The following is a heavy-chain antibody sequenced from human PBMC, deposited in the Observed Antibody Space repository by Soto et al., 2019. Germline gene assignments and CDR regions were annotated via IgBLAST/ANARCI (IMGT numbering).Heavy chain of an antibody. CDR3: ARGVTVTTDYFDY. CDR2: INHSGST. J-gene: IGHJ4*02. D-gene: IGHD4-17*01. V-gene: IGHV4-34*01. Sequence: PSETLSLTCAVYGGSFSGYYLSWIRQPPGKGLEWIGEINHSGSTNYNPSLKSRVTISVDTSKNQFSLKLSSVTAADTAVYYCARGVTVTTDYFDYWGQGTLVTVSS. CDR1: GGSFSGYY.